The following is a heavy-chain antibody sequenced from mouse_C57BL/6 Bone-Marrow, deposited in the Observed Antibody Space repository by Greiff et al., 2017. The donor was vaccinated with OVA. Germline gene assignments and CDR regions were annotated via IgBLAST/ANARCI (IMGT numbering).Heavy chain of an antibody. D-gene: IGHD2-4*01. CDR2: IYPGSGNT. Sequence: VQLQESGPELVKPGASVKISCKASGYSFTSFYIHWVKQRPGQGLEWIGWIYPGSGNTKYNEKFKGKATLTADTSSSTAYMQLSSLTSEDSAVYYCARGGRLPGYFDVWGTGTTVTVSS. V-gene: IGHV1-66*01. J-gene: IGHJ1*03. CDR1: GYSFTSFY. CDR3: ARGGRLPGYFDV.